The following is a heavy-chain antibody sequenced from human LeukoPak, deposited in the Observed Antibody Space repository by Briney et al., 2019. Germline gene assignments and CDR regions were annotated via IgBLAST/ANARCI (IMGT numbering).Heavy chain of an antibody. CDR2: ISSSSSTI. Sequence: GGPLRLSCAASGFTFSSYSMTWVRQAPGKGLEWVSYISSSSSTIYYADSVKGRFTISRDNAKNSLFLQMNSLRAEDTAVYYCARSRTGNFFDSWGQGTLVTVSS. CDR3: ARSRTGNFFDS. D-gene: IGHD3/OR15-3a*01. J-gene: IGHJ4*02. CDR1: GFTFSSYS. V-gene: IGHV3-48*01.